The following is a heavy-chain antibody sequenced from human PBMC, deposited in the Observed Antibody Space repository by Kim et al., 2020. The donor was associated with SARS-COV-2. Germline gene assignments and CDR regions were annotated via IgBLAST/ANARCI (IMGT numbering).Heavy chain of an antibody. Sequence: AEQGKGRFTISRDNAKNSLYLQINSLRAEDTAVYYCARDGSSTSWGNWFDPWGQGTLVTVSS. CDR3: ARDGSSTSWGNWFDP. V-gene: IGHV3-11*06. J-gene: IGHJ5*02. D-gene: IGHD2-2*01.